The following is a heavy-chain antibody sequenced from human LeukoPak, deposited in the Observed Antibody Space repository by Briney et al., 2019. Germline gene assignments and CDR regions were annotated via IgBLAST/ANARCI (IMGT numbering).Heavy chain of an antibody. D-gene: IGHD3-3*01. CDR1: GYTFTSYD. Sequence: ASVKVSCKASGYTFTSYDINWVRQATGQGLEWMGWMNPNSGNTGYAQKFQGRVTMTRNTSISTAYMELSSLRSEDTAVYYCARGGTYYDFWSGYLDYWGQGTLVTVSS. J-gene: IGHJ4*02. CDR2: MNPNSGNT. V-gene: IGHV1-8*01. CDR3: ARGGTYYDFWSGYLDY.